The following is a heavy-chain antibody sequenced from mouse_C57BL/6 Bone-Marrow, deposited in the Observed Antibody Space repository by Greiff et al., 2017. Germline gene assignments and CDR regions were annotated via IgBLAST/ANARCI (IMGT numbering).Heavy chain of an antibody. D-gene: IGHD2-1*01. CDR3: ARWPLLSSWYAMDY. Sequence: QVQLQQSGAELVKPGASVKISCKASGYAFSSYWMNWVKQRPGKGLEWIGQIYPGDGDTNYNGKFKGKATLTADKSSSTAYMQLSSLTSEDSAVYFCARWPLLSSWYAMDYWGQGTSVTVSS. CDR2: IYPGDGDT. V-gene: IGHV1-80*01. J-gene: IGHJ4*01. CDR1: GYAFSSYW.